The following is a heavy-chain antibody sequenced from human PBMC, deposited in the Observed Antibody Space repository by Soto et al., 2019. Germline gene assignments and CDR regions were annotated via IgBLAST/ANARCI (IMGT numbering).Heavy chain of an antibody. CDR2: INHSGST. J-gene: IGHJ4*02. CDR1: GGSFSGYY. Sequence: SETLSLTCAVYGGSFSGYYWSWIRQPPGKGLEWIGEINHSGSTNYNPSLKSRVTISVDTSKNQFSLKLSSVTAADTAVYYCARGRRTPRIAVAGTAYYFDYWGQGTLVTVSS. CDR3: ARGRRTPRIAVAGTAYYFDY. V-gene: IGHV4-34*01. D-gene: IGHD6-19*01.